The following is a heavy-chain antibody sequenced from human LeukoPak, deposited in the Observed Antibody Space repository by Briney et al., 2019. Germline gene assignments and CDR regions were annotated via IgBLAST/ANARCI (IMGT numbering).Heavy chain of an antibody. CDR1: GGSFRGYY. CDR2: INHSGST. J-gene: IGHJ6*02. CDR3: ARGPHYYYGMDV. V-gene: IGHV4-34*01. Sequence: SETLSLTCAVYGGSFRGYYWSWIRQPPGKGLEWIGEINHSGSTNYNPSLKSRVTISVDTSKNQFSLKLSSVTAADTAVYYCARGPHYYYGMDVWGQGTTVTVSS.